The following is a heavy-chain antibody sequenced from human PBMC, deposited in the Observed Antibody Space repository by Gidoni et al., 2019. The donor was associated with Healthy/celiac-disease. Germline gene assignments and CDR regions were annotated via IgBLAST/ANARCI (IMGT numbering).Heavy chain of an antibody. CDR1: GFSLSTSGVG. J-gene: IGHJ4*02. D-gene: IGHD3-22*01. Sequence: QITLKESGPTLVKPTQTLTLTCTFSGFSLSTSGVGVGWIRQPPGKALEWLALIYWDDDKRYSPSLKSRLTITKDTSKNQVVLTMTNMDPVDTATYYCARGLYYYDSSGYPLYFDYWGQGTLVTVSS. V-gene: IGHV2-5*02. CDR2: IYWDDDK. CDR3: ARGLYYYDSSGYPLYFDY.